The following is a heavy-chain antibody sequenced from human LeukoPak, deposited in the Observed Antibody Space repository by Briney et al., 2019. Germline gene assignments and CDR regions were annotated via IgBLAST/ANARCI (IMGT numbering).Heavy chain of an antibody. CDR2: IWYDGSNK. D-gene: IGHD3-3*01. CDR3: AKLRLSPRDYYYMDV. J-gene: IGHJ6*03. Sequence: GRSLRLSCAAPGFTFSSYGMHWVRQAPGKGLEWVAVIWYDGSNKYYADSVKGRFTISRDNSKNTLYLQMNSLRAEDTAVCYCAKLRLSPRDYYYMDVWGKGTTVTVSS. V-gene: IGHV3-33*06. CDR1: GFTFSSYG.